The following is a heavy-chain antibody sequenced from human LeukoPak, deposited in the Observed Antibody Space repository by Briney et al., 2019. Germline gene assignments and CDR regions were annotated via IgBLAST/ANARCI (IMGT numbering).Heavy chain of an antibody. CDR2: IYFSGNT. D-gene: IGHD2-15*01. V-gene: IGHV4-4*07. Sequence: PSETLSFTCTVSGGSLNPYYWSWIRQPAGKGLEWIGRIYFSGNTHYIPSLQSRVTISVDTSKNQFSLRLSSGTAADTAVYYCARTSASGGTFFDSWGQGTLVTVSS. CDR3: ARTSASGGTFFDS. J-gene: IGHJ4*02. CDR1: GGSLNPYY.